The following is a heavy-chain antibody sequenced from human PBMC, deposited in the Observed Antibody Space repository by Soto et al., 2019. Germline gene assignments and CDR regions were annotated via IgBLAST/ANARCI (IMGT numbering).Heavy chain of an antibody. Sequence: PGGSLRLSCAASGFTFSSAWMHWVRQAPGKGLVWVSHIKSDGSVTSYADSVKGRFSISRDNAKNSLYLQMNSLRAEDTALYYCAKSHTTSGWYVTTDYWGQGTRVTVSS. CDR1: GFTFSSAW. CDR2: IKSDGSVT. J-gene: IGHJ4*02. V-gene: IGHV3-74*01. D-gene: IGHD6-19*01. CDR3: AKSHTTSGWYVTTDY.